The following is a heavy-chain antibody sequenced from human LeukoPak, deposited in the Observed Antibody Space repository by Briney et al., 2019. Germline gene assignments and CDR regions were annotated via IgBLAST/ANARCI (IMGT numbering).Heavy chain of an antibody. Sequence: SVKVSCKASGGTFSSYAISWVRQAPGQGLEWMGGIIPIFGTANYAQKFQGRVTITADESTSTAYMELSSLRSEDTAVYYCARVDMGGSGSYYSYYMDVWGKGTTVTISS. D-gene: IGHD3-10*01. CDR1: GGTFSSYA. V-gene: IGHV1-69*13. J-gene: IGHJ6*03. CDR2: IIPIFGTA. CDR3: ARVDMGGSGSYYSYYMDV.